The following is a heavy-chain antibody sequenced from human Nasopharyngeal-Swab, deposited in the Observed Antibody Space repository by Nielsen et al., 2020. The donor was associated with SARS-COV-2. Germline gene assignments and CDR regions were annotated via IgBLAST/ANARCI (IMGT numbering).Heavy chain of an antibody. CDR2: ISSSSSTM. J-gene: IGHJ6*02. Sequence: GGSLRLSCAVSGFTFSSYSMNWVRQAPGKGLEWVSSISSSSSTMYYADSVKGRFTISRDNAKNSLYLQMNSLRDEDTAVYYCARGLMYYDFWSGPSSPYGMDVWGQGTTVTVSS. CDR3: ARGLMYYDFWSGPSSPYGMDV. CDR1: GFTFSSYS. D-gene: IGHD3-3*01. V-gene: IGHV3-48*02.